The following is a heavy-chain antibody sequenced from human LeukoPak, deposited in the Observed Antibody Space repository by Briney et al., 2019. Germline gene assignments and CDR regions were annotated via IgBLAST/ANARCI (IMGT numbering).Heavy chain of an antibody. CDR2: ISHSGGI. CDR1: GGSFSDFY. J-gene: IGHJ4*02. D-gene: IGHD3-3*01. Sequence: SETLSLTCAAYGGSFSDFYWNWIRQRPGKGLEWMGQISHSGGINYNPSLQSRVTLSVDTSNNHFSLRLTPVTAADTAVYYCVRGYSEYWSDWGQGSLVTVSS. CDR3: VRGYSEYWSD. V-gene: IGHV4-34*01.